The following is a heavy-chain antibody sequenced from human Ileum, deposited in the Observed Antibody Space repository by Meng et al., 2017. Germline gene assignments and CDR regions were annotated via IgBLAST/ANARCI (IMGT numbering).Heavy chain of an antibody. V-gene: IGHV3-11*01. Sequence: GESLKISCAASGFSFSDYYMGWIRQAPGKGLEWVSYIAGSGETIYYADSVKSRFTISRDNAKKSSYLQMNSLKDEDAAVYYCATCLRGIYCRVGMDVWRQGTAVTVS. CDR3: ATCLRGIYCRVGMDV. D-gene: IGHD2-15*01. J-gene: IGHJ6*02. CDR2: IAGSGETI. CDR1: GFSFSDYY.